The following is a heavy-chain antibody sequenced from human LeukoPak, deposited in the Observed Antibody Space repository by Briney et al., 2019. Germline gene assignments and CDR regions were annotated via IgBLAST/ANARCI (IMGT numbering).Heavy chain of an antibody. J-gene: IGHJ4*02. CDR1: GYIFTSYG. V-gene: IGHV1-18*01. CDR2: INTYNANT. D-gene: IGHD2-21*02. CDR3: ARVKGGDSRDY. Sequence: GASVKVSCKASGYIFTSYGISWVRQSPGQPLEWLGWINTYNANTNYAQKLQGRVTMTTDTSTNTAYMELRSLRSGDTAVYYCARVKGGDSRDYWGQGTLVTVSS.